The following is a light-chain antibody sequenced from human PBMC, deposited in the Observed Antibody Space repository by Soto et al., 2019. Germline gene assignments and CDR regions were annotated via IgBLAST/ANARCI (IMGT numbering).Light chain of an antibody. Sequence: AIQLTQSPSSLSASVGDRVTITCRASQGISSALAWYQQKPGKAPKLLIYDASSLESGVPSRFSGSGSGTDFTLTISSLQPEDFATYYCQQFNSYPHEYTCGQGTKLELK. CDR2: DAS. CDR3: QQFNSYPHEYT. CDR1: QGISSA. V-gene: IGKV1-13*02. J-gene: IGKJ2*01.